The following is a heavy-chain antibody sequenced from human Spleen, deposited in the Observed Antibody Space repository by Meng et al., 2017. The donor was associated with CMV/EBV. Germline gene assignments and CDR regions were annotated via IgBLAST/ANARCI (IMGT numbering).Heavy chain of an antibody. V-gene: IGHV1-2*02. J-gene: IGHJ5*02. D-gene: IGHD2-2*02. CDR3: AISIVVVPAAIPGWFDP. CDR2: IHYDTGET. CDR1: GYTFAGHY. Sequence: ASVKVSCKTSGYTFAGHYLHWLRQAPGQGLEWMAWIHYDTGETNYAQKFQGRVTMTRDTSISTAYMELSRLRSDDTAVYYCAISIVVVPAAIPGWFDPWGQGTLVTVSS.